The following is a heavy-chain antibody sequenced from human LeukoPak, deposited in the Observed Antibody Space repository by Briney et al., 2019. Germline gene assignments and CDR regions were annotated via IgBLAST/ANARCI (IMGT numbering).Heavy chain of an antibody. J-gene: IGHJ4*02. CDR1: GYTFTGYY. V-gene: IGHV1-2*02. CDR2: TNPNSGGT. D-gene: IGHD3-22*01. CDR3: ARGFPPRRDYDSSGYYSYYFDY. Sequence: GASVKVSCKASGYTFTGYYMHWVRQAPGQGLEWMGWTNPNSGGTNYAQKFQGRVTMTTDTSTSTAYMELRSLRSDDTAVYYCARGFPPRRDYDSSGYYSYYFDYWGQGTLVTVSS.